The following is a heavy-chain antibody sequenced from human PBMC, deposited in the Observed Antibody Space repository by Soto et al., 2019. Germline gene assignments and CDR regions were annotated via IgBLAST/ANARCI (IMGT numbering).Heavy chain of an antibody. CDR1: GFTFSSYG. Sequence: PGGSLRISCAASGFTFSSYGMHWVRQAPGKGLEWVAVIWYDGSNKYYADSVKGRFTISRDNSKNTLYLQMNSLRAEDTAVYYCARDPVPYYDSILIGGDYYYYGMDVWGQGTTVTVSS. CDR2: IWYDGSNK. V-gene: IGHV3-33*01. CDR3: ARDPVPYYDSILIGGDYYYYGMDV. J-gene: IGHJ6*02. D-gene: IGHD3-22*01.